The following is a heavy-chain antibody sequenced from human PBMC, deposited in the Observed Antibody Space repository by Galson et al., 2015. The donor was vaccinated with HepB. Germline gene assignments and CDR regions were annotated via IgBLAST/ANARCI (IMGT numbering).Heavy chain of an antibody. D-gene: IGHD6-19*01. V-gene: IGHV3-30*18. CDR1: GFTFSSYG. J-gene: IGHJ4*02. CDR3: AKEVRGIAVAGYFDY. CDR2: ISYDGSNK. Sequence: SLRLSCAASGFTFSSYGMHWVRQAPGKGLEWVAVISYDGSNKYYADSVKGRFTISRDNSKNTLYLQMNSLRAEDTAVYYCAKEVRGIAVAGYFDYWGQGTLVTVAS.